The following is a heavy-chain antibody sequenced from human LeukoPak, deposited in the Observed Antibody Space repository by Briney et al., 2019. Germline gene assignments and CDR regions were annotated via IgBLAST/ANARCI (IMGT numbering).Heavy chain of an antibody. V-gene: IGHV3-23*01. CDR1: GFTFSSYA. CDR3: AKGGPVTSIAADAPDFDY. D-gene: IGHD6-13*01. J-gene: IGHJ4*02. CDR2: FSGGGGST. Sequence: GGSLRLSCAASGFTFSSYAMSWVRQAPGKGLEWVSTFSGGGGSTYYADSVKGRFTISRDNSKNTLYLQMNSLRAEDTAVYSCAKGGPVTSIAADAPDFDYWGQGTLVTVSS.